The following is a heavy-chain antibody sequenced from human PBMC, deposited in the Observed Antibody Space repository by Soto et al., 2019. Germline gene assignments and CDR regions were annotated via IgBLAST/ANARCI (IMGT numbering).Heavy chain of an antibody. CDR1: GFTFSSYG. Sequence: HPGGSLRLSCAASGFTFSSYGMHWVRQAPGKGLEWVAVIWYDGSNKYYADSVKGRFTISRDNSKNTLYLQMNSLRAEDTAVYYCARDSLVAVAGTTYGMDVWGQGTTVTVSS. D-gene: IGHD6-19*01. V-gene: IGHV3-33*01. CDR2: IWYDGSNK. CDR3: ARDSLVAVAGTTYGMDV. J-gene: IGHJ6*02.